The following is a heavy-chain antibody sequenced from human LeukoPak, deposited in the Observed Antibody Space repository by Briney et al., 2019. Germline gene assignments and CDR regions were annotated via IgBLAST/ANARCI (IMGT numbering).Heavy chain of an antibody. CDR1: GGSFSGYY. D-gene: IGHD1-26*01. CDR3: ARGDHHDSGSYDETFDY. V-gene: IGHV4-34*01. CDR2: INHSGST. J-gene: IGHJ4*02. Sequence: SETLSLTCAVYGGSFSGYYWSWIRQPPGKGLEWIGEINHSGSTNYNPSLKSRVTISVDTSKNQFSLKLSSVTAADTAVYYCARGDHHDSGSYDETFDYWGQGTLVTVSS.